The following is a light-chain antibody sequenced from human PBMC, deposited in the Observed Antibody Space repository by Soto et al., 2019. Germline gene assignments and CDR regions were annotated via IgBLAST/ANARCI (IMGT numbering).Light chain of an antibody. J-gene: IGKJ2*01. CDR3: QQYDGSTMYT. Sequence: EIVLTQSPGTLSLSPRERATLSCRASQDVDSRFLAWYQQKPGQAPRLLIYGSSRRAAGIPDRFSGGGSGTDFTLTISRLEPEDFAVYSCQQYDGSTMYTFGQGTKVEIK. CDR2: GSS. CDR1: QDVDSRF. V-gene: IGKV3-20*01.